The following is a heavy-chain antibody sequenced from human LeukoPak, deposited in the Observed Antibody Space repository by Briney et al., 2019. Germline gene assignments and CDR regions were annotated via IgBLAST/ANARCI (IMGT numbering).Heavy chain of an antibody. CDR3: ARDLNLRDYGDLGY. CDR2: IIPLFGTA. V-gene: IGHV1-69*13. Sequence: SVTVSCKASGGTFSSYAISWVRQAPGQGLEWMGGIIPLFGTANYAQKFQGRVTITADESTSTAYMELSSLRSEDTAVYYCARDLNLRDYGDLGYWGQGTLVTVSS. J-gene: IGHJ4*02. CDR1: GGTFSSYA. D-gene: IGHD4-17*01.